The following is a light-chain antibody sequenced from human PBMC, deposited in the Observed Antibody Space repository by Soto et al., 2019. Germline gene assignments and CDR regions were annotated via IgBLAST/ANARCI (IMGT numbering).Light chain of an antibody. Sequence: EVVLTQSPATLTLSPGERATLSCRASQSISITLAWYQQKPGQAPRLLIYDVSNRATGIPARFSGSGSGTDFTLTISSLEPEDFAVYYCQDRSGLITFGGGTKVVIK. CDR3: QDRSGLIT. CDR1: QSISIT. J-gene: IGKJ4*01. CDR2: DVS. V-gene: IGKV3-11*01.